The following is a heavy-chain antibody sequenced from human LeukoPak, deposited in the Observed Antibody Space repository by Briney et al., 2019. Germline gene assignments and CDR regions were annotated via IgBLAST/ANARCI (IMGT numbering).Heavy chain of an antibody. V-gene: IGHV1-2*02. CDR1: GYTFTGYY. J-gene: IGHJ4*02. D-gene: IGHD3-9*01. CDR3: ARLNSYYDILTGYLNYFDY. Sequence: GASVKVSCKASGYTFTGYYMHWVRQAPGQGLEWMGWINPNSGGTNYAQKFQGRVTMTGDTSISTAYMELSRLRSDDTAGYYCARLNSYYDILTGYLNYFDYWGQGTLVTVSS. CDR2: INPNSGGT.